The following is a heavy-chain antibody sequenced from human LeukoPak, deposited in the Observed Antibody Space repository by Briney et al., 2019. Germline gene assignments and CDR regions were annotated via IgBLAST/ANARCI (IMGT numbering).Heavy chain of an antibody. CDR3: ARQAKSGRPPFDY. D-gene: IGHD6-25*01. CDR1: GGTFSSYA. Sequence: SVKVSCKASGGTFSSYAISWVRHAPGQGLEWLGAIIPIFGTANYSQNLEGRVTSTANGTTNTAYMELSSLRTEDTAVYYWARQAKSGRPPFDYWGQGTLVTVSS. V-gene: IGHV1-69*13. CDR2: IIPIFGTA. J-gene: IGHJ4*02.